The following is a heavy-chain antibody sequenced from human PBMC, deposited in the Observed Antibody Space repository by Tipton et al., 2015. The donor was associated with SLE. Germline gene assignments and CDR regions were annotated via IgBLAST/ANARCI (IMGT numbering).Heavy chain of an antibody. CDR3: ARHGGSVTRGYFDL. CDR1: GDSISNSDYY. V-gene: IGHV4-39*01. J-gene: IGHJ2*01. Sequence: TLSLTCTVSGDSISNSDYYWSWIRQSPGKGLEWIGSIYYSGSTYYSPSHKSRVTMSADTSRNQFSLKLTSVTASDTAVYYCARHGGSVTRGYFDLWGRGTLITVSS. D-gene: IGHD3-16*01. CDR2: IYYSGST.